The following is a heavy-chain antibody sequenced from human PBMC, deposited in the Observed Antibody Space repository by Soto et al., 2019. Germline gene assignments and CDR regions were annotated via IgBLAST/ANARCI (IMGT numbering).Heavy chain of an antibody. V-gene: IGHV4-59*11. J-gene: IGHJ6*02. CDR1: GGSISSHY. CDR2: TYYRGST. CDR3: ARDGREASGMDV. Sequence: KPSETLSLTCTVSGGSISSHYWSWVRQAPGKGLEWIGHTYYRGSTTYNPSLRSRSTISVDTSNNQFSLKLNSVTTADTAVYYCARDGREASGMDVWGQGTKVTVSS. D-gene: IGHD1-26*01.